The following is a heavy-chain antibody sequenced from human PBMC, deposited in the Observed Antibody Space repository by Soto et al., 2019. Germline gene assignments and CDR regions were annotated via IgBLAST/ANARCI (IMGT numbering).Heavy chain of an antibody. CDR3: VRFGGAAAGPGDY. CDR1: EFTFSSYE. V-gene: IGHV3-48*03. Sequence: GGSLRLSCVASEFTFSSYEMNWVRQAPGKGLEWVSYASSSGTTIYYTDSVKGRFTISRDNAKKSLYLQMNSLRAEDTAVYYCVRFGGAAAGPGDYWGQGTLVTVYS. J-gene: IGHJ4*02. CDR2: ASSSGTTI. D-gene: IGHD6-13*01.